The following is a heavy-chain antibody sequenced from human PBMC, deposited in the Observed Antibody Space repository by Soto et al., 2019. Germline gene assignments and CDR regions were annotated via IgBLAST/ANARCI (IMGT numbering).Heavy chain of an antibody. J-gene: IGHJ6*03. D-gene: IGHD2-15*01. CDR1: GGSISSYY. V-gene: IGHV4-59*08. CDR3: ARTRYCSGGSCNYYYYYYMDV. CDR2: IYYSGST. Sequence: SETLSLTCTVSGGSISSYYWSWIRQPAGKGLEWFGYIYYSGSTNYNPSLKSRVTISVDTSKNQFSLKLSSVTAADTAVYYCARTRYCSGGSCNYYYYYYMDVWGKGTTVTVSS.